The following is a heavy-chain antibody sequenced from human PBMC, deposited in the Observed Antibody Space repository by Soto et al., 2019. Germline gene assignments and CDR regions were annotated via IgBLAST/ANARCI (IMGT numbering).Heavy chain of an antibody. J-gene: IGHJ6*02. Sequence: GSLRLSCTASGFTFGDYAMSWVRQAPGKGLEWVGFIRSKAYGGTTEYAASVKGRFTISRDDSKSIAYLQMNSLTTEDTAVYYCTRDNYDFWSGYLTYYYYGMDVCGQGTTFTVSS. CDR1: GFTFGDYA. CDR2: IRSKAYGGTT. D-gene: IGHD3-3*01. V-gene: IGHV3-49*04. CDR3: TRDNYDFWSGYLTYYYYGMDV.